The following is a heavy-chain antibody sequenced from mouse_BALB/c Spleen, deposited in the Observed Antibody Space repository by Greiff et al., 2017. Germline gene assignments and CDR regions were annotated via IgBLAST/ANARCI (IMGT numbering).Heavy chain of an antibody. J-gene: IGHJ3*01. CDR1: GYSITSGYY. Sequence: DVQLQESGPGLVKPSQSLSLTCSVTGYSITSGYYWNWIRQFPGNKLEWMGYISYDGSNNYNPSLKNRISITRDTSKNQFFLKLNSVTTEDTATYYCARDRPLLWAYWGQGTLVTVSA. CDR2: ISYDGSN. D-gene: IGHD1-1*02. V-gene: IGHV3-6*02. CDR3: ARDRPLLWAY.